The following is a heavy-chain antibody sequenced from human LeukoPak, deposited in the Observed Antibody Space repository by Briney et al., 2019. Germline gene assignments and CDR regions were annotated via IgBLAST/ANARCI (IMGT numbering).Heavy chain of an antibody. CDR2: INHSGST. J-gene: IGHJ6*03. V-gene: IGHV4-34*01. CDR1: GGSFSGYY. Sequence: SETLSLTCAVYGGSFSGYYWSWIRQPPGKGLEWIGEINHSGSTNYNPSLKSRVTISVDTSKNQFSLKLSSVTAADTAVYYYARGYRWLFRLKPHYYYYMDVWGKGTTVTVSS. D-gene: IGHD3-9*01. CDR3: ARGYRWLFRLKPHYYYYMDV.